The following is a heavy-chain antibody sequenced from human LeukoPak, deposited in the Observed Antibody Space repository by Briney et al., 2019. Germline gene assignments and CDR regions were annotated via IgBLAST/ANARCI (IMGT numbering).Heavy chain of an antibody. D-gene: IGHD4-23*01. J-gene: IGHJ3*02. CDR1: RFTCSSYA. CDR2: IGGSGDST. Sequence: GGSLRLSSAASRFTCSSYAMSWVRQAPGRGLEWVSAIGGSGDSTYYADSVKGRFTISRDNSKNALYLKMNSLRADDTAVYYCAKDDYGGNPGAFDIWGQGTMVTVSS. CDR3: AKDDYGGNPGAFDI. V-gene: IGHV3-23*01.